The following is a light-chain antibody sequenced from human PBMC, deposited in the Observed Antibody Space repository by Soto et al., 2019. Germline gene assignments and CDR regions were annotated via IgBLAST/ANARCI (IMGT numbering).Light chain of an antibody. CDR2: ATS. J-gene: IGKJ4*01. CDR3: QQSYSTPS. V-gene: IGKV1-39*01. CDR1: QTISSY. Sequence: DIQMTQSPSSLSASVGDRVTITCRASQTISSYLNWYQQKPGKVPKLLIYATSSLQSGVPSRFSGSGSGTDFTLTISNLQPEDLATYYCQQSYSTPSFGGGTKVDIK.